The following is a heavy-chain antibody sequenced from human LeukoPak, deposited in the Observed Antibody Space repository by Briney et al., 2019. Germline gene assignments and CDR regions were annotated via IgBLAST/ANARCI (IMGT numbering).Heavy chain of an antibody. D-gene: IGHD5-12*01. CDR3: ARDQGGYGGYYYYYYGMDV. CDR2: IYYSGST. J-gene: IGHJ6*02. V-gene: IGHV4-59*01. CDR1: GGSISSYY. Sequence: SETLSLTCTVSGGSISSYYWSWIRQPPGKGLEWIGYIYYSGSTNYNPSLKSRVTISIDTSKNQFSLKLSSVTAADTAVYYCARDQGGYGGYYYYYYGMDVWGQGTTVTVSS.